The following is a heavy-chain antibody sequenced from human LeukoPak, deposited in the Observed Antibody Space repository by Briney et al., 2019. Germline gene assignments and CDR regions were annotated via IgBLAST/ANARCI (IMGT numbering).Heavy chain of an antibody. Sequence: GGSLRLSCAASGFTFSTYWMNWVRQAPGKGLVWVSRVNNDGSSTSYADSVKGRFTISRDNTKNTLYLQMNSLRAEDTAVYYCAGDLSDLLQNYRSTWYPADYWGQGTLVTVSS. V-gene: IGHV3-74*01. J-gene: IGHJ4*02. D-gene: IGHD6-13*01. CDR3: AGDLSDLLQNYRSTWYPADY. CDR2: VNNDGSST. CDR1: GFTFSTYW.